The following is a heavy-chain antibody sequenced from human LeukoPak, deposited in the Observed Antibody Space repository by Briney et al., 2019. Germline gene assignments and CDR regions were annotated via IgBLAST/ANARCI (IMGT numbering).Heavy chain of an antibody. J-gene: IGHJ3*02. D-gene: IGHD3-3*01. CDR1: GGSISDFY. V-gene: IGHV4-4*09. CDR3: ARRFRTSGTLHHDAYDI. CDR2: IFGNVGA. Sequence: SQTQSLTRTVSGGSISDFYRGWVRHPPGNGLECLTHIFGNVGADYNTSFKSRVTITTVTSNNQFAMQLSSVTAADTAMYFCARRFRTSGTLHHDAYDIWGQGTVVTVSS.